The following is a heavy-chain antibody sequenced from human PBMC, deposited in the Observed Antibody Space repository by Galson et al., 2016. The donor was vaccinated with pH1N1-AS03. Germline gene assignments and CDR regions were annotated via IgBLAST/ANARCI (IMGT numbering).Heavy chain of an antibody. CDR3: AAAQGAWLVGRMLY. Sequence: SLRLSCAASGFTFNDHTMHWVRQAPGKGLEWVSGISWNGGSRGYADSVRGRFTISRDNARNTLDLQMNSLKTEDTAFYYCAAAQGAWLVGRMLYWGQATLVTVSS. CDR1: GFTFNDHT. V-gene: IGHV3-9*01. CDR2: ISWNGGSR. J-gene: IGHJ4*02. D-gene: IGHD6-19*01.